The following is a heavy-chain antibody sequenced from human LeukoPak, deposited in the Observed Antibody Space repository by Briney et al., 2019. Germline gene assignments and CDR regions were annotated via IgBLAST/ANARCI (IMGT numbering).Heavy chain of an antibody. D-gene: IGHD4-17*01. CDR2: INHSGGT. V-gene: IGHV4-34*01. Sequence: SETLSLTCAVYGVSFSGYYWSWIRQPPGKGLEWIGEINHSGGTNYNPSLKSRVTISVDTSKNQFSLKLSSVTATDTAVYYCARDPTTVTKGLDIWGQGTMVTVSS. CDR3: ARDPTTVTKGLDI. CDR1: GVSFSGYY. J-gene: IGHJ3*02.